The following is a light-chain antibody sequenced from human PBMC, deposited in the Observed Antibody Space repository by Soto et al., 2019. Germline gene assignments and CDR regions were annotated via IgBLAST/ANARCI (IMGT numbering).Light chain of an antibody. J-gene: IGLJ2*01. CDR2: EVN. V-gene: IGLV2-14*01. CDR1: SSDIGGYNY. CDR3: SSYTSSSTVV. Sequence: QSALTQPASVSGSPGQSITISCTGTSSDIGGYNYVSWYQQHPGKAPKLMIYEVNNRPSRVSNRFSGSKSDNTASLTISGLQAEDEADYYCSSYTSSSTVVFGGGTKVTVL.